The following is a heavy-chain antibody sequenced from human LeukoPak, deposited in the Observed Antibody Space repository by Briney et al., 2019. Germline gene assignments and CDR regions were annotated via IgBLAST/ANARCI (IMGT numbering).Heavy chain of an antibody. V-gene: IGHV3-23*01. CDR3: AKDDGGLTDY. J-gene: IGHJ4*02. CDR2: ISGSGGST. D-gene: IGHD4-23*01. Sequence: PGGSLRLSCAASGFTFSNYAMNWVRQAPGKGLEWVSAISGSGGSTYYADSAKGRFTISRDNSKNTLYLQMNSLRAEDTAVYYCAKDDGGLTDYWGQGTLVTVSS. CDR1: GFTFSNYA.